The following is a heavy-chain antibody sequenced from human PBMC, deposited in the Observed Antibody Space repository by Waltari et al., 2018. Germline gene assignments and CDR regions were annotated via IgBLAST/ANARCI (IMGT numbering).Heavy chain of an antibody. CDR2: IYYSGST. CDR1: GGSISSYC. V-gene: IGHV4-59*01. D-gene: IGHD6-13*01. J-gene: IGHJ3*02. Sequence: QVQLQESGPGLVKPSETLSLTCTVSGGSISSYCWSWIRQPPGKGLEWIGYIYYSGSTNYNPSLKSRVTISVDTSKNQFSLKLSSVTAADTAVYYCARVWDLYSSSWYGAFDIWGQGTMVTVSS. CDR3: ARVWDLYSSSWYGAFDI.